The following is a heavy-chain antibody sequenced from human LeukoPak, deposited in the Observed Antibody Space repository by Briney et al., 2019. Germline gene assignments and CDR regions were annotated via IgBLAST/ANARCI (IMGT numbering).Heavy chain of an antibody. Sequence: ASVKVSCKASGYSFTSHYMHWVRQAPGQGLEWMGWINPNSGATNYAQKFQGRVTMTRDTSISTAYMELNRLRSDDTAVYYCARDARYYDYVWGNYYFDYWGQGTLVTVSS. V-gene: IGHV1-2*02. J-gene: IGHJ4*02. CDR3: ARDARYYDYVWGNYYFDY. CDR2: INPNSGAT. CDR1: GYSFTSHY. D-gene: IGHD3-16*01.